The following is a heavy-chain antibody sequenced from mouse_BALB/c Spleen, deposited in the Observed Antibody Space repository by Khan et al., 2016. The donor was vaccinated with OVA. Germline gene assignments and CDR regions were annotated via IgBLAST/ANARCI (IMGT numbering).Heavy chain of an antibody. CDR2: IYPGNSDT. J-gene: IGHJ2*01. CDR3: TRSFDSYYFDY. V-gene: IGHV1-5*01. D-gene: IGHD2-4*01. CDR1: GYSFTSYW. Sequence: VQLKQSGTVLARPGASVKMSCKASGYSFTSYWMHWVKQRPGQGLEWIGAIYPGNSDTRYNQKFKGKAKLTAVTSASTAYMELSSLTNEDSAVYYCTRSFDSYYFDYWGQGTTLTVSS.